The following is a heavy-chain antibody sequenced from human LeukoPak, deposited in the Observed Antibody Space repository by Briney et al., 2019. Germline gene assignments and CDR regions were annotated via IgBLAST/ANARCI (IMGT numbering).Heavy chain of an antibody. CDR1: GESLNGHY. CDR2: GSDRGGT. Sequence: SETLSLTCAVYGESLNGHYWSWIRQSPGKGLEWLGEGSDRGGTKFNPSLKSRVTISADTSKNQFSLRLNSVTAADTAVYHCAKNGQTGFSFDPWGQGTLVTVSS. CDR3: AKNGQTGFSFDP. D-gene: IGHD3-9*01. V-gene: IGHV4-34*01. J-gene: IGHJ5*02.